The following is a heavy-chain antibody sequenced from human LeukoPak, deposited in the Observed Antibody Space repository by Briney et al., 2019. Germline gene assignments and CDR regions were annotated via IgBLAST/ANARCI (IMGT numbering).Heavy chain of an antibody. CDR3: ARGRVGATSHSNWFFDL. Sequence: GASVKVSCKFSRYTFTSYDINWVRQATGQGLEWMGWMNPNSGNTGHAQKFQGRVTMTSDTSITTAYMDLSSLTSEDTAVYYCARGRVGATSHSNWFFDLWGRGTPVTVSS. J-gene: IGHJ2*01. D-gene: IGHD1-26*01. CDR1: RYTFTSYD. CDR2: MNPNSGNT. V-gene: IGHV1-8*01.